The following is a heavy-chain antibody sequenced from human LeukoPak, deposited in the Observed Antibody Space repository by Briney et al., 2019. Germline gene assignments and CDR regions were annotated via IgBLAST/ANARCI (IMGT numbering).Heavy chain of an antibody. D-gene: IGHD6-19*01. V-gene: IGHV3-23*01. CDR2: ISGTGGRT. CDR1: GFTFSSYA. CDR3: AKEPAGSGWFDP. Sequence: GGSLRLSCAASGFTFSSYAMSWVRQAPGKGLEWVSAISGTGGRTYYADSVKGRFTISRDNSKNTLYLQMNSLRAEDTAVYYCAKEPAGSGWFDPWGQGTLVAVSS. J-gene: IGHJ5*02.